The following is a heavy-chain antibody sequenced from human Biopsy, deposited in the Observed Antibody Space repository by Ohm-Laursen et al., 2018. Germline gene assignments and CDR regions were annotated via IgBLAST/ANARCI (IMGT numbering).Heavy chain of an antibody. Sequence: SSVKVSCKAPGFTFSSSAVQWVRQARGQRLEWIGWIVVGSGHTNYAQKFQERVTITRDMSTSTAYMELTSLRSEDTAVYYCAATSTLYYYYAMDVWDQGTTITVSS. CDR2: IVVGSGHT. J-gene: IGHJ6*02. CDR3: AATSTLYYYYAMDV. V-gene: IGHV1-58*01. CDR1: GFTFSSSA.